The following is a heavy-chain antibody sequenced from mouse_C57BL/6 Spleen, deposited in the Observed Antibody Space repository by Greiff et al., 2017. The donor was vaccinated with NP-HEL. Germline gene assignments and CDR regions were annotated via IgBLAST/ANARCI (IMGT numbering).Heavy chain of an antibody. V-gene: IGHV1-54*01. Sequence: QVQLQQSGAELVRPGTSVKVSCKASGYAFTNYLIEWVKQRPGQGLEWIGVINPGSGGTNYNEKFKGKATLTADKSSSTAYMQLSSLTSEDSAVYFCAREASWDGFAYWGQGTLVTVSA. CDR3: AREASWDGFAY. CDR1: GYAFTNYL. D-gene: IGHD4-1*01. CDR2: INPGSGGT. J-gene: IGHJ3*01.